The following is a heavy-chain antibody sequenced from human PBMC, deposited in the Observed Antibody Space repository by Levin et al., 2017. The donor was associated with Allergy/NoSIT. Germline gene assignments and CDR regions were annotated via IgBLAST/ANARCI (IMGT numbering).Heavy chain of an antibody. D-gene: IGHD5-24*01. CDR2: PYDSGGS. CDR1: GGSINNYY. J-gene: IGHJ4*02. CDR3: ARLPLHGHSHGYFEC. V-gene: IGHV4-59*01. Sequence: SETLSLTCTVAGGSINNYYWTWNRQTPGTGLEWFGNPYDSGGSNANPSFGSRFSISLDRSKNQFYLSLNSVTTADTAVYYCARLPLHGHSHGYFECWGQGILVTVSS.